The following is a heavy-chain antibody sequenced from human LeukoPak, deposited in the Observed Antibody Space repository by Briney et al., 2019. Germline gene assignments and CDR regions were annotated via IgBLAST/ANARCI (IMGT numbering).Heavy chain of an antibody. CDR2: INHSGSS. V-gene: IGHV4-34*01. Sequence: SETLSLTCAVYGESFKDYYWNWIRQPPGKGLEWIGEINHSGSSNYNPSLKSRVTISVDTSKKQFSLKLSSVTAADTACYYCARYIVSYPHDAFDIWGQGTMVTVSS. CDR3: ARYIVSYPHDAFDI. J-gene: IGHJ3*02. D-gene: IGHD1-26*01. CDR1: GESFKDYY.